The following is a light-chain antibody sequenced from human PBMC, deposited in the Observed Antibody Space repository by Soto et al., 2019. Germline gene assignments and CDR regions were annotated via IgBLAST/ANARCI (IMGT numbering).Light chain of an antibody. J-gene: IGKJ1*01. V-gene: IGKV3-20*01. Sequence: EIVLTQSPGTLSLSPGERATLSCRASQSLGASYLAWYQQKPGQAPRLLIYRTSNRASGIPDRFSGSGSGTEFTLTVSRLEPEDFAVYYCQQYGSSPVTFGQGTKV. CDR3: QQYGSSPVT. CDR1: QSLGASY. CDR2: RTS.